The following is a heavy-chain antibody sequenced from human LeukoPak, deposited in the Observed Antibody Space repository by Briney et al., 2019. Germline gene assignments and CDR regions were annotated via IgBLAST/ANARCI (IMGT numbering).Heavy chain of an antibody. J-gene: IGHJ5*02. CDR3: ARGEGSGWFSRKWFDP. V-gene: IGHV3-66*01. Sequence: GGSLRLSCAPSGFTVSSNYVSWVRQAPGKGLEWVSTIYSGGSTYYADSVKGRLTLSRDNSKNTLFLQMNSLKAEETAVYFCARGEGSGWFSRKWFDPWGQGTLVTVSS. CDR2: IYSGGST. D-gene: IGHD6-19*01. CDR1: GFTVSSNY.